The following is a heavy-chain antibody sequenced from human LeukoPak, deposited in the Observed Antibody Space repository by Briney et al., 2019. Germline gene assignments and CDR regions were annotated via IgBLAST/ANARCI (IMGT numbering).Heavy chain of an antibody. CDR2: INPSGGST. Sequence: GASVKVPCKASGYTFTSYYMHWVRQAPGQGLEWMGIINPSGGSTSYAQKFQGRVTMTRDTSTSTVYMELSSLRSEDTAVYYCARGVEMVNWRDAFDIWGQGTMVTVSS. CDR3: ARGVEMVNWRDAFDI. D-gene: IGHD5-24*01. J-gene: IGHJ3*02. CDR1: GYTFTSYY. V-gene: IGHV1-46*01.